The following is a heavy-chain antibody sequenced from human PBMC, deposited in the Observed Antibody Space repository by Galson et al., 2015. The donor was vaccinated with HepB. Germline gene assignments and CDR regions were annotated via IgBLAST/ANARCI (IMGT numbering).Heavy chain of an antibody. CDR2: ISAYNGNT. D-gene: IGHD2-15*01. V-gene: IGHV1-18*01. CDR1: GYTFTSYG. CDR3: ATAHQYCSGGSCYPGEDDY. J-gene: IGHJ4*02. Sequence: SVKVSCKASGYTFTSYGISWVRQAPGQGLEWMGWISAYNGNTNYAQKLQGRVTMTTDTSTSTAYMELRSLRSDDTAVYYCATAHQYCSGGSCYPGEDDYWGQGTLVTVSS.